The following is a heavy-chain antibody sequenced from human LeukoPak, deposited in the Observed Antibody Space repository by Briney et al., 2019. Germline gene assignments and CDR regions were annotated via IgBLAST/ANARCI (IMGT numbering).Heavy chain of an antibody. Sequence: GGSLRLSCAASGFTFSRYAMTWVRQAPGKGLEWVSGITNGGGSTYYADSVKGRFTISRDNAKNSLYLQMNSLRAEDTAVYYCARDRGGSSWYYFDYWGQGTLVTVSS. V-gene: IGHV3-48*03. J-gene: IGHJ4*02. CDR2: ITNGGGST. D-gene: IGHD6-13*01. CDR3: ARDRGGSSWYYFDY. CDR1: GFTFSRYA.